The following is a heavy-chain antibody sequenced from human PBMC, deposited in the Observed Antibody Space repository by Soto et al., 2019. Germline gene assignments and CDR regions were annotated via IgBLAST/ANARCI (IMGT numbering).Heavy chain of an antibody. CDR2: INGGGVST. J-gene: IGHJ4*02. Sequence: PGGSLRLSCVASGFNLGTHDINWVRQPPWKGLEWVSNINGGGVSTYYADAVKGRFTISRDNSQNTVYLEMNNLKAEDTAVYYCVVDPTWERGYWGPGTLVTVSS. CDR3: VVDPTWERGY. V-gene: IGHV3-23*01. D-gene: IGHD2-15*01. CDR1: GFNLGTHD.